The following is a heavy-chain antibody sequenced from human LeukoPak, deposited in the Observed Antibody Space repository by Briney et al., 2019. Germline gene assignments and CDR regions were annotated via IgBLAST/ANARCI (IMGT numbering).Heavy chain of an antibody. V-gene: IGHV3-48*03. D-gene: IGHD1-26*01. CDR2: ISSSGSTI. Sequence: PGGSLRLSCAASGLTFSSYEMNWVRQAPGKGLEWVSYISSSGSTIYYADSVKGRFTISRDNAKNSLYLQMNSLRAEDTAVYYCARSSGSYYRYNDAFDIWGQGTMVTVSS. J-gene: IGHJ3*02. CDR1: GLTFSSYE. CDR3: ARSSGSYYRYNDAFDI.